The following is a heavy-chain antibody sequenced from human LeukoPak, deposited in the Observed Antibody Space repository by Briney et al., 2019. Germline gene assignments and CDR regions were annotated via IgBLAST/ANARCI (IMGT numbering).Heavy chain of an antibody. CDR2: IKQDGSEK. CDR1: GFTFSSYW. D-gene: IGHD3-10*01. CDR3: AREPITMVRGVIINWFDP. V-gene: IGHV3-7*01. Sequence: GGSLRLSCAASGFTFSSYWMSWVRQAPGKGLEWVANIKQDGSEKYYVDSVKGRFTISRDNAKNSLYLQMNSLRAEDTAVYYCAREPITMVRGVIINWFDPWGQGTLVTVSS. J-gene: IGHJ5*02.